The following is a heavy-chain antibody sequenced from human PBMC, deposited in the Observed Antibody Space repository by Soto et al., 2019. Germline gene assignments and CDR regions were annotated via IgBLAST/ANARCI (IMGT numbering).Heavy chain of an antibody. V-gene: IGHV4-61*01. D-gene: IGHD3-3*01. CDR3: ARGVADYDFWSGYHVFERHNWFDP. Sequence: PSETLSLTCTVSGGSVSSGSYYWSWIRQPPGKGLEWIGYIYYSGSTNYNPSLKSRVTISVDTSKNQFSLKLSSVTAADTAVYYCARGVADYDFWSGYHVFERHNWFDPWGQGTLVTVSS. CDR2: IYYSGST. CDR1: GGSVSSGSYY. J-gene: IGHJ5*02.